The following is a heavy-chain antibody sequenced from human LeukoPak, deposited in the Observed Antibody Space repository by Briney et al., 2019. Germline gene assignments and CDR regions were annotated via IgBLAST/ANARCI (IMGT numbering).Heavy chain of an antibody. V-gene: IGHV4-31*03. J-gene: IGHJ4*02. CDR2: IYYSGST. D-gene: IGHD1-26*01. CDR1: GGSISSGGYY. CDR3: ARVGVGATYFDY. Sequence: PSQTLSLTCTVSGGSISSGGYYWSWIRQHPGKGLEWIGYIYYSGSTYYNPSLKSRVTISVDTSKNQFSLKLSSVTAADTAVYYCARVGVGATYFDYWGQGTLVTVSS.